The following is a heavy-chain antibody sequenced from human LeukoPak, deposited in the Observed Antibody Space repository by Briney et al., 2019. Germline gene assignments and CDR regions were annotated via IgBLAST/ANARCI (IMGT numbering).Heavy chain of an antibody. D-gene: IGHD6-19*01. V-gene: IGHV3-21*01. Sequence: GGSLRPSCAASGFTFSSYSMNWVRQAPGKGLEWVSSISSSSSYIYYADSVKGRFTISRDNAKNSLYLQMNSLRAEDTAVYYCARDRGSGWYWAAGSWGIFDYWGQGTLVTVSS. CDR1: GFTFSSYS. CDR2: ISSSSSYI. CDR3: ARDRGSGWYWAAGSWGIFDY. J-gene: IGHJ4*02.